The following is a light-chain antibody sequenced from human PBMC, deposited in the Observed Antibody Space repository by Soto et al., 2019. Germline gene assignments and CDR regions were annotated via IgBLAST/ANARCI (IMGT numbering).Light chain of an antibody. Sequence: EIVLTQSPGTLSLSPGERATLSCRASQSLTAKYLAWYQQKPDQAPRLLIYGASSRATGIPDRFSGSGSGTDFSLTISRLEPEDFAVYYWQQYCTSPCTFGPGTKVDI. J-gene: IGKJ3*01. CDR1: QSLTAKY. CDR2: GAS. CDR3: QQYCTSPCT. V-gene: IGKV3-20*01.